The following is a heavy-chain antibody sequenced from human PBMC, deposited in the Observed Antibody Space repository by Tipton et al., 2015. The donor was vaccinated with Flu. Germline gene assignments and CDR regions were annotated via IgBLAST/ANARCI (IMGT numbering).Heavy chain of an antibody. CDR3: ARRAPASYNFDY. V-gene: IGHV4-59*01. J-gene: IGHJ4*02. CDR2: IYYSGST. Sequence: TLSLTCTVSGGSISSYYWSWIRQPPGKGLEWIGYIYYSGSTNYNPSLKSRVTISVDTSKNQFSLKLSSVTAADTAVYYCARRAPASYNFDYWGQGTLVTVSS. CDR1: GGSISSYY. D-gene: IGHD1-1*01.